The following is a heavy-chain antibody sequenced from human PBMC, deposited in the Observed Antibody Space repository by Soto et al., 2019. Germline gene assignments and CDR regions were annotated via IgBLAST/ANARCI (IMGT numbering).Heavy chain of an antibody. V-gene: IGHV4-59*01. CDR3: ARDRGSS. J-gene: IGHJ5*02. CDR2: IYYSGST. D-gene: IGHD1-26*01. CDR1: VGSIRSYY. Sequence: PSETLSVSCTVSVGSIRSYYWSWIRQTPTKGLEWIGYIYYSGSTNYNPSLKSRVNISIDTSKNQFSLRLTSVTPADTAVYYCARDRGSSWGQGTLVTVSS.